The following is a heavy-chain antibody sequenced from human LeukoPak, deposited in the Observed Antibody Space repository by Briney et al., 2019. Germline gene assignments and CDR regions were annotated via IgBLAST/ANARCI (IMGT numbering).Heavy chain of an antibody. V-gene: IGHV3-7*01. CDR2: IKQDGSEK. Sequence: SCKASGYTFTSYGISWVRQAPGKGLEWVANIKQDGSEKYYVDSVKGRFTISRDNAKNSLYLQMNSLRAEDTAVYYCARDHDYTSDYWGQGTLVTVSS. CDR1: GYTFTSYG. CDR3: ARDHDYTSDY. D-gene: IGHD4-11*01. J-gene: IGHJ4*02.